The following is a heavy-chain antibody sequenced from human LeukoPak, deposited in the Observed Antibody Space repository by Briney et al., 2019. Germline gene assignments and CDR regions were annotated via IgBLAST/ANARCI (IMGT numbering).Heavy chain of an antibody. J-gene: IGHJ4*02. CDR3: ARDLGGNVDY. V-gene: IGHV3-30-3*01. D-gene: IGHD3-16*01. CDR2: ISYDGNYK. Sequence: PGGSLRLSCAASGFTFNTYAIHWVRQAPGKGLEWVVVISYDGNYKYYADSVKGRFTISRDNSKNTLYLQMNSLRGEDTAVYYCARDLGGNVDYWGQGTLVTVSS. CDR1: GFTFNTYA.